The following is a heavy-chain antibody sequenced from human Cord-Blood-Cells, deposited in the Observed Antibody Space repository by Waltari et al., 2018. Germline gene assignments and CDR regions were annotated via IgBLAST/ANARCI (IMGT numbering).Heavy chain of an antibody. CDR3: ARVLGDILTGYLIDY. V-gene: IGHV4-34*01. D-gene: IGHD3-9*01. CDR1: GGSFSGYY. Sequence: QVQLQQWGAGLLKPSETLSLTCAVYGGSFSGYYWSWIRQPPGKGLEWIGEINHSGSTNYNPSLKSRVTISVDTSKNQFSLKLSSVTAAYTAVYYCARVLGDILTGYLIDYWGQGTLVTVSS. CDR2: INHSGST. J-gene: IGHJ4*02.